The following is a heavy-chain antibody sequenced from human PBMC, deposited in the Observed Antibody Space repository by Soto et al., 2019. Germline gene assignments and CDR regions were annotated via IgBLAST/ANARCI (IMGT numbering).Heavy chain of an antibody. V-gene: IGHV3-23*01. CDR1: GFTFSSYG. D-gene: IGHD3-9*01. CDR3: AKDVHYDIVTGIEYFDH. CDR2: ISGTGRVT. J-gene: IGHJ1*01. Sequence: EVQLLESGGGLVQPGGSLKISCAVSGFTFSSYGMSWVRQAPGKGLEWVSGISGTGRVTNYAESVKGRFTISRDNPKNTLYLAMKSLRVEDTAVYYCAKDVHYDIVTGIEYFDHWGQGTLVSVSS.